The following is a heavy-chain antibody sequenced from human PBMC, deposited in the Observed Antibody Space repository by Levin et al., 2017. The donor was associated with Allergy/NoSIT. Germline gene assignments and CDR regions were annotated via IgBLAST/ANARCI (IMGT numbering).Heavy chain of an antibody. D-gene: IGHD5-18*01. V-gene: IGHV3-30-3*01. CDR3: ARGGSYAEFDY. CDR2: ISYDGSNK. CDR1: GFTFSSYA. J-gene: IGHJ4*02. Sequence: GESLKISCAASGFTFSSYAMHWVRQAPGKGLEWVAVISYDGSNKYYADSVKGRFTISRDNSKNTLYLQMNSLRAEDTAVYYCARGGSYAEFDYWGQGTLVTVSS.